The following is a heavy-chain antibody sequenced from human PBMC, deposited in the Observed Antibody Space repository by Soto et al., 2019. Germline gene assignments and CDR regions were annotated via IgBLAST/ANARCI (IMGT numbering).Heavy chain of an antibody. CDR1: GFSLSTSGAG. J-gene: IGHJ5*02. D-gene: IGHD6-19*01. CDR2: IYWDDDK. V-gene: IGHV2-5*02. Sequence: QITLKESGPTLVKPTQTLTLTCTFSGFSLSTSGAGVGWIRQPPGKALEWLALIYWDDDKRYSPSLKSRVTITKDTSKNQVVLTMTNMDPVDTATYYCAPTIVVAGFNWFDPWGQGTLVTVSS. CDR3: APTIVVAGFNWFDP.